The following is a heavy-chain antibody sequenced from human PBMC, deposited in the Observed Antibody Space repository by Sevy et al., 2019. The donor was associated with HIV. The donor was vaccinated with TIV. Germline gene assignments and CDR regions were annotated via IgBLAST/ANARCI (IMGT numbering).Heavy chain of an antibody. J-gene: IGHJ6*02. CDR1: GGSFSGYY. D-gene: IGHD1-1*01. Sequence: SETLSLTCAVYGGSFSGYYWSWIRQPPGKGLEWIGEINHSGSTNYNPSLKSRVTISVDTSKNQFSLKLSSVTAADTAVYYCARSVPSYGMDVWCQGTTVTVSS. CDR3: ARSVPSYGMDV. CDR2: INHSGST. V-gene: IGHV4-34*01.